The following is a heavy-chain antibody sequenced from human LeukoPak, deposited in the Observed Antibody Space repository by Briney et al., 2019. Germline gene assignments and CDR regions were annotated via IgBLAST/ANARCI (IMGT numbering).Heavy chain of an antibody. J-gene: IGHJ5*02. CDR1: GYTFTSYG. V-gene: IGHV1-18*01. CDR2: ISAYNGNT. D-gene: IGHD2-21*02. CDR3: ARTEWVGTHWFDP. Sequence: ASVRVSCKASGYTFTSYGISWVRQAPGQGLEWMGWISAYNGNTNYAQKLQGRVAMTTDTSTSTAYMELRSLRSDDTAVYYCARTEWVGTHWFDPWGQGTLVTVSS.